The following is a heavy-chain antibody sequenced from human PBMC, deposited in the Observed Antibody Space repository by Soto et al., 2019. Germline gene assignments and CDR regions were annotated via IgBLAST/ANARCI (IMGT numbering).Heavy chain of an antibody. Sequence: QVQLVQSGAEVKKPGSSVKVSCQASGGTFSNYGMNWVRQAPGQGLEWMGGIIPILETTSYAQKFQGRVTITADESTRTAYMELSSLRSEDTAVYYCARSPAMVRGVTDYYFDYWGQGTLVTVSS. J-gene: IGHJ4*02. CDR3: ARSPAMVRGVTDYYFDY. D-gene: IGHD3-10*01. CDR1: GGTFSNYG. CDR2: IIPILETT. V-gene: IGHV1-69*01.